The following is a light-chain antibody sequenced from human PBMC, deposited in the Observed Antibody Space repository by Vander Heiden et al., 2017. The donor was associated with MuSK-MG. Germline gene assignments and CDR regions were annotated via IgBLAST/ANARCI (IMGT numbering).Light chain of an antibody. J-gene: IGKJ1*01. CDR2: GAS. Sequence: EIVMTQSPATLSVSPGERATISCRASQRVSSNLAWYQQKPGQAPRLLIYGASTRATGIPARFSGSGSGTEFTLTMSSLQSEDFAVYYCLQYTDWARTFGSAAKEEI. CDR3: LQYTDWART. CDR1: QRVSSN. V-gene: IGKV3-15*01.